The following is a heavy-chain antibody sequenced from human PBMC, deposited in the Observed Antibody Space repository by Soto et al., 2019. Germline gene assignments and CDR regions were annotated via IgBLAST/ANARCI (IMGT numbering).Heavy chain of an antibody. J-gene: IGHJ6*03. CDR1: GGTFSSYT. CDR2: IIPILGIA. CDR3: ARDNYDFWSGPMIDYYVYYMDV. D-gene: IGHD3-3*01. V-gene: IGHV1-69*04. Sequence: GASVKVSCKASGGTFSSYTISWVRQAPGQGLEWMGRIIPILGIANYAQKFQGRVTITADKSTSTAYMELSSLRSEDTAVYYFARDNYDFWSGPMIDYYVYYMDVWGKGTTVTVS.